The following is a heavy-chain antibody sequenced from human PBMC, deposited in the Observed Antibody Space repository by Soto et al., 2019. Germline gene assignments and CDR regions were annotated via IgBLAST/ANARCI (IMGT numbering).Heavy chain of an antibody. Sequence: PGESLKISCRTSGYRFTSYWIAWVRQMPGKGLEWMGIMYPGDSDTRYNPSLQGHVTLSVDVTVSTAFLQWRSLETSDTGMYFCARLPRDCNKTSCYYADHWGQGTQVTVSS. CDR3: ARLPRDCNKTSCYYADH. J-gene: IGHJ4*02. CDR1: GYRFTSYW. D-gene: IGHD3-3*01. CDR2: MYPGDSDT. V-gene: IGHV5-51*01.